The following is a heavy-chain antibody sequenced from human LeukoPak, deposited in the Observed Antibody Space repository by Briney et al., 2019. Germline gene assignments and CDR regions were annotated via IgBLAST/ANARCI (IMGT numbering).Heavy chain of an antibody. J-gene: IGHJ4*02. CDR3: ARESTVAGNDY. D-gene: IGHD6-19*01. CDR1: GFTVSSNY. Sequence: GGSLRLSCAASGFTVSSNYMSWVRQAPGKGLEWVSVIYSGGSTYYADFVKGRFTISRDNSKNTLYLQMNSLRAEDTAVYYCARESTVAGNDYWGQGTLVTVSS. CDR2: IYSGGST. V-gene: IGHV3-66*01.